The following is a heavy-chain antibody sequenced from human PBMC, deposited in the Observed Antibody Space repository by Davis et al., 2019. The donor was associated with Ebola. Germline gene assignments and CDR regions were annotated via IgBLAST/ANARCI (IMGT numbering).Heavy chain of an antibody. CDR3: ARDGLARGLRSYFDS. V-gene: IGHV1-18*01. J-gene: IGHJ4*02. Sequence: ASVKVSCKASGYTFTSYGISWVRQAPGQGLEWMGWISAYNGNTNYAQKLQGRVTMTRDTSTSTVYMELSSLRSEDTAVYYCARDGLARGLRSYFDSWGQGTLVTVSS. D-gene: IGHD4-17*01. CDR1: GYTFTSYG. CDR2: ISAYNGNT.